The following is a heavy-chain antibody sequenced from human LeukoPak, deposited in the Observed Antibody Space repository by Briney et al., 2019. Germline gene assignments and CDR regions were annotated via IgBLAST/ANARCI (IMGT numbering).Heavy chain of an antibody. CDR3: ARCGYYDFWSGYNPATFDY. CDR1: SGSISSSSYY. D-gene: IGHD3-3*01. V-gene: IGHV4-39*01. Sequence: SDTLSLTCTVSSGSISSSSYYSGWIRQPPGKGLEWIGSIYYSGSTYYKPSLKSRVTISVDTSKNQFSLKLTSVTAADTAVYYCARCGYYDFWSGYNPATFDYWGQGTLVTVSS. CDR2: IYYSGST. J-gene: IGHJ4*02.